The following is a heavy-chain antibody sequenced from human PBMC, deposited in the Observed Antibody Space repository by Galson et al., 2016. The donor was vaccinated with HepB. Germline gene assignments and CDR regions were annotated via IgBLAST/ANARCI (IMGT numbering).Heavy chain of an antibody. CDR1: GYSFTSYW. CDR3: ARRQPGTTSWSDP. CDR2: IYPGDSDT. Sequence: QSGAEVTKPGESMKISCKGSGYSFTSYWIGWVRQMPGKGLEWMGVIYPGDSDTRYSPSFQGQVTISADKSISTAYLQWSSLKGSDSAMYYCARRQPGTTSWSDPWGQGTLVTVSS. J-gene: IGHJ5*02. V-gene: IGHV5-51*03. D-gene: IGHD1-1*01.